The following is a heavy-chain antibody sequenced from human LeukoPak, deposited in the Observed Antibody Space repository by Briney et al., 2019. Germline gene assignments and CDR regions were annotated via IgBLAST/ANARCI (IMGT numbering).Heavy chain of an antibody. Sequence: SETLSLTCTVSGASISSSGYYWGWIRQPPGKGLEWIGSIYYSGSTYYNPSLKSRVTISVDTSKNQSSLKLSSVTAADTAVYCCARDSEGGYDSSGVYWGQGTLVTVSS. V-gene: IGHV4-39*07. CDR2: IYYSGST. J-gene: IGHJ4*02. D-gene: IGHD3-22*01. CDR3: ARDSEGGYDSSGVY. CDR1: GASISSSGYY.